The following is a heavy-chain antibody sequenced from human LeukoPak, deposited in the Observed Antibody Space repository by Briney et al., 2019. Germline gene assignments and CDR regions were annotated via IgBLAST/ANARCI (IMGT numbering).Heavy chain of an antibody. J-gene: IGHJ5*02. CDR2: IYYSGST. Sequence: SETLSLTCSVSDGSISSSSYYWGWIRQPPGKGLEWIGSIYYSGSTYYSPSLKSRVAISVDTSKNQFSLKLSSVTAADTAVYYCATVVVAATNWFDPWGQGTLVTVSS. V-gene: IGHV4-39*01. D-gene: IGHD2-15*01. CDR1: DGSISSSSYY. CDR3: ATVVVAATNWFDP.